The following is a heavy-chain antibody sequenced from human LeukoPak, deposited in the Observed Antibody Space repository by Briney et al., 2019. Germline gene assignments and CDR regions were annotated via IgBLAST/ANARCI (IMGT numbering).Heavy chain of an antibody. D-gene: IGHD2-2*02. V-gene: IGHV4-39*01. Sequence: SETLSLTCTVSGGSISSSSYYWGWIRQPPGKGLEWIGSIYYSGSTYYNPSLKSRVTISVDTSKNQFSLKLSSVTAADTAVYYCARHNLDIVVVPAAILRVSANYYMDVWGKGTTVTISS. CDR1: GGSISSSSYY. J-gene: IGHJ6*03. CDR2: IYYSGST. CDR3: ARHNLDIVVVPAAILRVSANYYMDV.